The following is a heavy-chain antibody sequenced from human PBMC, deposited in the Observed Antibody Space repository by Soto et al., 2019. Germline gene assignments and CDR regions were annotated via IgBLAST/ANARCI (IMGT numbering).Heavy chain of an antibody. J-gene: IGHJ4*02. D-gene: IGHD1-26*01. V-gene: IGHV3-23*01. CDR1: GFTFSNYG. CDR2: ISGSGDST. CDR3: AKDLSPSSGSHYGYFDF. Sequence: GRSLRLSCAASGFTFSNYGMNWVRQAPGKGLEWVSAISGSGDSTFYTDSVKGRFTISRDNSKNTLYLQMTNLRAEDTAIYYCAKDLSPSSGSHYGYFDFCGQGTLVTVSS.